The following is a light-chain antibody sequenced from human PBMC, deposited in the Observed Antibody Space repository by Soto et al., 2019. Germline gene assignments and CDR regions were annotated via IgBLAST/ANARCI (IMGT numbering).Light chain of an antibody. Sequence: DIQLTQSPSFLSASVGDRVTITCRASQGISSYLAWYQQKPGKAPKLLIYAASTLQSGVPSRFSGSGSGTEFTLTISSLQPEDFATYCCQQLNSYPFTFGGRTKVEIK. CDR3: QQLNSYPFT. CDR1: QGISSY. V-gene: IGKV1-9*01. J-gene: IGKJ4*01. CDR2: AAS.